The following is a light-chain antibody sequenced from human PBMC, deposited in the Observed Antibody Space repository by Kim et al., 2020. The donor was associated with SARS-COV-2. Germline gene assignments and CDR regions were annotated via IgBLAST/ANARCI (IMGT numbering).Light chain of an antibody. CDR1: QSVLYSSNNKNY. CDR2: WAS. CDR3: QQDYSTPRT. V-gene: IGKV4-1*01. Sequence: DIVMTQSPDSLAVSLGERATINCKSSQSVLYSSNNKNYLAWYQQKPGQPPKLLIYWASTRESGVPDRVSGSGSGTDFTLTISSLQAEDEAVYYCQQDYSTPRTFGQGTKVEIK. J-gene: IGKJ1*01.